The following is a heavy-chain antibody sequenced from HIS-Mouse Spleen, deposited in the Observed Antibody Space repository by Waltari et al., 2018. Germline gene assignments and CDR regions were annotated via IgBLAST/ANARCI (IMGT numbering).Heavy chain of an antibody. J-gene: IGHJ4*02. CDR2: ISYDGSNK. CDR1: VSPFMGVP. CDR3: ARVTGGGY. V-gene: IGHV3-30-3*01. D-gene: IGHD3-10*01. Sequence: QVRRVDLGGGVVQSGRSLSLSCAASVSPFMGVPRPWVRQAPGNGLEWVAVISYDGSNKYYADSVKGRFTISRDNSKNTLYLQMNSLRAEDTAVYYCARVTGGGYWGQGTLVTVSS.